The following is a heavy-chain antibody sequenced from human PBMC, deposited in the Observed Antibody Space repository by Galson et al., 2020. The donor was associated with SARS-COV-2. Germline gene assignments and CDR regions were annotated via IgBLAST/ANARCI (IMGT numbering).Heavy chain of an antibody. J-gene: IGHJ3*02. CDR3: AGVIFIGGVGALDI. V-gene: IGHV4-4*02. CDR2: IFDSGST. D-gene: IGHD3-16*02. CDR1: GGSIGTSSW. Sequence: SETLSLTCDASGGSIGTSSWWCWVRQPPGKGLEWTAEIFDSGSTNYNPSFTSRVSISADKAMNQIPLKLTSVSAAFTAVYYCAGVIFIGGVGALDIWGHGTIVTVS.